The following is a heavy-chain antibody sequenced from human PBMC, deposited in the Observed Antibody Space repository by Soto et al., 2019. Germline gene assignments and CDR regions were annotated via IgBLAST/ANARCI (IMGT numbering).Heavy chain of an antibody. J-gene: IGHJ4*02. CDR1: GYTFTSYY. V-gene: IGHV1-46*03. CDR2: INPSGGST. D-gene: IGHD6-6*01. Sequence: ASVKVSCKASGYTFTSYYMHWVRQAPGQGLEWMGIINPSGGSTSYAQKFQGRVTMTRDTSTSTVYMELSSLRSEDTAVYYCARDVVVAARPDYFDYWGQGTLVTVSS. CDR3: ARDVVVAARPDYFDY.